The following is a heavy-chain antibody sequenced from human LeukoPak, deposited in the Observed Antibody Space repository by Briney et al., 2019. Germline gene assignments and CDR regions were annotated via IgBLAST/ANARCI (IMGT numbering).Heavy chain of an antibody. CDR2: INPNSGGT. D-gene: IGHD2-15*01. CDR1: GYTFTGYY. V-gene: IGHV1-2*02. Sequence: GASVKVSCKASGYTFTGYYMHWVRQAPGQGLEWMGWINPNSGGTNYAQKFQGRVTMTRDTSISTAYMELSRLTSDDTALYYCARVIPLGYCSGGRCYGVDYWGQGTLVTVSS. J-gene: IGHJ4*02. CDR3: ARVIPLGYCSGGRCYGVDY.